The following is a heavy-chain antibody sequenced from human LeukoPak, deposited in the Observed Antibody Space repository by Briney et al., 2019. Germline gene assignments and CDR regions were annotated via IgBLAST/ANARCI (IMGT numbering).Heavy chain of an antibody. V-gene: IGHV1-8*02. CDR3: ARGFRTPDILTGYYRTPRAFDI. Sequence: ASVKVSCKASGGTFSSYDINWVRQATGQGLEWMGWMNPNSGNTGYAQKFQGRVTMTRNTSISTAYMELSSLRSEDTAVYYCARGFRTPDILTGYYRTPRAFDIWGQGTMVTVSS. CDR1: GGTFSSYD. D-gene: IGHD3-9*01. CDR2: MNPNSGNT. J-gene: IGHJ3*02.